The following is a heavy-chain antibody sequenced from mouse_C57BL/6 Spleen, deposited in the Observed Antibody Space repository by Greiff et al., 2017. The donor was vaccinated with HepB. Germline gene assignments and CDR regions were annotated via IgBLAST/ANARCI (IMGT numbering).Heavy chain of an antibody. CDR1: GYSFTGYY. CDR2: INPSTGGT. V-gene: IGHV1-42*01. CDR3: ARRAYSNYQAWFAY. Sequence: VQLKESGPELVKPGASVKISCKASGYSFTGYYMNWVKQSPEKSLEWIGEINPSTGGTTYNQKFKAKATLTVDKSSSTAYMQLKSLTSEDSAVYYCARRAYSNYQAWFAYWGQGTLVTVSA. J-gene: IGHJ3*01. D-gene: IGHD2-5*01.